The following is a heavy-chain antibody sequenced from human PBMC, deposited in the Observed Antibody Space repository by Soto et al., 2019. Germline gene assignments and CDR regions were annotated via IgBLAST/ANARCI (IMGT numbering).Heavy chain of an antibody. CDR1: GYPVTAYY. CDR2: INPATGAA. J-gene: IGHJ3*02. Sequence: QLHLVQSGAAVKKPGASVTVSCSASGYPVTAYYMHWVRQAPGRGLEWMGGINPATGAAKYTQTFQGWVPMTRDTTTSTVFMELSGLTSEDTAVFYCARGGGVGVAGSAAFDMWGQGTLVTVSS. CDR3: ARGGGVGVAGSAAFDM. V-gene: IGHV1-2*04. D-gene: IGHD3-3*01.